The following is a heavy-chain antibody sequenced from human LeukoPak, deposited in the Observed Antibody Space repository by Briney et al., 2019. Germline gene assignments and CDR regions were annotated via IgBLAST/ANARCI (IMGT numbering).Heavy chain of an antibody. J-gene: IGHJ3*02. CDR1: GFTFSYYY. V-gene: IGHV3-11*04. D-gene: IGHD6-19*01. Sequence: PGGSLRLSCAASGFTFSYYYMIWIRQAPGNGLEWVSYISSSGSTIYYADSVKGRFTISRDNAKNSLYLQMNSLRAEDTAVYYCAGENRIAVAGREDAFDIWGQGTMVTVSS. CDR3: AGENRIAVAGREDAFDI. CDR2: ISSSGSTI.